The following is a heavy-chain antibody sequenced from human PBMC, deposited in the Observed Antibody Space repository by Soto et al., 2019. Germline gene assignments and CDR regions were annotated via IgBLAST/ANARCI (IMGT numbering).Heavy chain of an antibody. V-gene: IGHV3-48*02. Sequence: EVQLVESGGGLVQPGGSLRLSCAASGFTFSSYSMNWVRQAPGKGLEWVSYISSSSSTIYYADSVKGRFTISRDNAKNSLYLQMNSMRDEDTAVYYCARRCNWNCTRFDIWGQGTMVTVSS. D-gene: IGHD1-1*01. CDR2: ISSSSSTI. CDR3: ARRCNWNCTRFDI. J-gene: IGHJ3*02. CDR1: GFTFSSYS.